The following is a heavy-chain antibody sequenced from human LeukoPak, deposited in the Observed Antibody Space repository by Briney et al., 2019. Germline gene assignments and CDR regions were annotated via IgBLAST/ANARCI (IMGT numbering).Heavy chain of an antibody. CDR1: GGTFSSYA. CDR2: IIPIFGTA. J-gene: IGHJ3*02. V-gene: IGHV1-69*06. D-gene: IGHD6-6*01. CDR3: ARANIAARPYAFDI. Sequence: SVKVSCKASGGTFSSYAISWVRQAAGQGLEWMGGIIPIFGTANYAQKFQGRVTITADKSTSTAYMELSSLRSEDTAGYYCARANIAARPYAFDIWGQGTMVTVSS.